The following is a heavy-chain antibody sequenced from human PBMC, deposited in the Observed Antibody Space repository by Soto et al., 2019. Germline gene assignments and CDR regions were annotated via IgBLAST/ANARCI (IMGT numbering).Heavy chain of an antibody. CDR3: ARDPMW. J-gene: IGHJ4*02. CDR2: IYHSGST. D-gene: IGHD2-21*01. V-gene: IGHV4-30-2*01. Sequence: QLQLQESGSGLVKPSQTLSLTCAVSGGSISSGGYSWSWIRQPPGKGLEWIGYIYHSGSTYYNPSHKSRVTISVDRSKNQFSLKLSSVTAADTAVYYCARDPMWWGQGTLVTVSS. CDR1: GGSISSGGYS.